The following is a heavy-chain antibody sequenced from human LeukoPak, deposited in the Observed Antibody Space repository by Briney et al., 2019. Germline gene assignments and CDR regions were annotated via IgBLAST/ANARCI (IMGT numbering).Heavy chain of an antibody. Sequence: GGSLRLSRAAAGFTLNDHFLSWVSEAPGGGLEWVSYISRTGQTIYYNDSVKGRFTISRDSAKNSVYLQMNRLRVDDTAVYYCVSLLSLNYESYFDLWGQGTLVTVSS. CDR1: GFTLNDHF. CDR3: VSLLSLNYESYFDL. J-gene: IGHJ5*02. CDR2: ISRTGQTI. D-gene: IGHD4-11*01. V-gene: IGHV3-11*04.